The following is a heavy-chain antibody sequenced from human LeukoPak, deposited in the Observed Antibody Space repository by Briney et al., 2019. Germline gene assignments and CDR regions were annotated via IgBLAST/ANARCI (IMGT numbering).Heavy chain of an antibody. Sequence: SVKVSCKASGGTFSSYAISWVRQAPGQGLEWMGRIIPIFGTANYAQKFQGRVTITTDESTSTVYMELSSLRSEDTAVYYCARDYGSGYPFDYWGQGTLVTVSS. J-gene: IGHJ4*02. D-gene: IGHD3-22*01. V-gene: IGHV1-69*05. CDR3: ARDYGSGYPFDY. CDR2: IIPIFGTA. CDR1: GGTFSSYA.